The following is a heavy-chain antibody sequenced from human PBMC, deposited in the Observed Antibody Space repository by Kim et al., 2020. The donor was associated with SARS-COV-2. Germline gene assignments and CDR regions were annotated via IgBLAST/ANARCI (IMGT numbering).Heavy chain of an antibody. J-gene: IGHJ4*01. Sequence: SETLSLTCTVSGGSISSSNWSWVRMRPGQGQEWMGYICYSGSTNYNHYLTSRVPISVDTYKNKIHLTLRSITAADADAYLYSCARRRGWCEVDY. D-gene: IGHD6-19*01. CDR3: SCARRRGWCEVDY. CDR1: GGSISSSN. CDR2: ICYSGST. V-gene: IGHV4-59*13.